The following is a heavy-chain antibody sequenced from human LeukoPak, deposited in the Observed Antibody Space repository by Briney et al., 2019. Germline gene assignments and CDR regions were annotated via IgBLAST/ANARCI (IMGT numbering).Heavy chain of an antibody. D-gene: IGHD3-3*01. CDR3: AGNYDFWSGLDY. J-gene: IGHJ4*02. CDR1: GGTFSSYA. V-gene: IGHV1-69*05. Sequence: LRASVKVSCKASGGTFSSYAISWVRQAPGQGLEWTGGIIPIFGTANYAQKFQGRVTITTDESTSTAYMELSSLRSEDTAVYYCAGNYDFWSGLDYWGQGTLVTVSS. CDR2: IIPIFGTA.